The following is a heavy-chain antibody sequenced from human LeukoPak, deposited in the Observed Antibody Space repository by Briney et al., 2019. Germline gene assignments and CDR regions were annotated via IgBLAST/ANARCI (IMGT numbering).Heavy chain of an antibody. CDR1: GFTFSSYA. D-gene: IGHD3-3*01. J-gene: IGHJ5*02. Sequence: PGGSLRLSCAASGFTFSSYAMHWVRQAPGKGLEYVSAISSNGGSTYYANSVKGRFTISRDNSKNTLYLQMGSLRAEDMAVYYCARAGRRITIFGVDPDDWFDPWGQGTLVTVSS. CDR2: ISSNGGST. CDR3: ARAGRRITIFGVDPDDWFDP. V-gene: IGHV3-64*01.